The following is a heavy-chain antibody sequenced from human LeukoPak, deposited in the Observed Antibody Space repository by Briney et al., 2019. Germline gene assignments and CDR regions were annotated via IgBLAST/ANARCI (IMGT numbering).Heavy chain of an antibody. CDR3: ARVGAFDI. CDR1: GGSIISYY. J-gene: IGHJ3*02. CDR2: ISYSGTT. V-gene: IGHV4-59*08. D-gene: IGHD1-26*01. Sequence: SETLSLTCTVSGGSIISYYWSWIRQPPGKGLEWIGYISYSGTTNYNPSLKSRLTISVDTSKNQFSLKLSSVTGADTAVYYCARVGAFDIWGQGTMVTVSS.